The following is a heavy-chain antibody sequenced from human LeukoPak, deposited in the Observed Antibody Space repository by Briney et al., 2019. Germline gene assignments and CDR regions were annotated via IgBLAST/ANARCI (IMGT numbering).Heavy chain of an antibody. Sequence: PGGSLRLSCAASGFTLSTYGMHWVRQAPGEGLEWVAFISHKFHADSVKGRFTISRDNAKNSLDLQMNSLKVEDTAVYYCATPAAGPGAEYSLYWGQGTLVIVSS. V-gene: IGHV3-30*02. CDR3: ATPAAGPGAEYSLY. CDR1: GFTLSTYG. CDR2: ISHK. J-gene: IGHJ1*01. D-gene: IGHD6-13*01.